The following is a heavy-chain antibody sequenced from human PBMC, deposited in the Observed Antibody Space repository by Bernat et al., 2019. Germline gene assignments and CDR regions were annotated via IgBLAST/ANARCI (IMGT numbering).Heavy chain of an antibody. Sequence: QVQLVQSGAEVKKPGASVKVSCKASGYTFTYYYIYWVRQAPGQGLESMGWINPDTGDTNYAQNFQGRVTMTRDTSISTVYMELSSLTSDDAAVYYCAVVYFYDGGASAPPNHWGQGTVVTVSS. CDR1: GYTFTYYY. V-gene: IGHV1-2*02. CDR2: INPDTGDT. J-gene: IGHJ5*02. CDR3: AVVYFYDGGASAPPNH. D-gene: IGHD3-22*01.